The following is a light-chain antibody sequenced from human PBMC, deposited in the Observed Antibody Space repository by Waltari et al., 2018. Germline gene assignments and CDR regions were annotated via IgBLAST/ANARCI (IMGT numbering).Light chain of an antibody. CDR2: ECS. CDR1: SSDVGAYIY. Sequence: QSALTQPAPVSASPGPSITISRTGTSSDVGAYIYVPWYQQHPGKAPKSLIYECSNRPSGVSNLFYGSKSGNTASLTISGLQAEDEADYYCSSYTTSSIPGVFGTGTKVTVL. V-gene: IGLV2-14*01. J-gene: IGLJ1*01. CDR3: SSYTTSSIPGV.